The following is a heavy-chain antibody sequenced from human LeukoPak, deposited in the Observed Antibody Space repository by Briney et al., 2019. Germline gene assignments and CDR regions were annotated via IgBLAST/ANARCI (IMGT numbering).Heavy chain of an antibody. Sequence: QSGGSLRLSCAASGFTFNNYAMSWVRQAPGKGLEWVSGIGGSGISTYYVESVKGRFTISRDNSKNSLYLQLHSLRAEDTAVYYCAKDRFGHTDQRPLAFDDWGQGTLVTVSS. V-gene: IGHV3-23*01. CDR3: AKDRFGHTDQRPLAFDD. CDR1: GFTFNNYA. CDR2: IGGSGIST. D-gene: IGHD3-10*01. J-gene: IGHJ4*02.